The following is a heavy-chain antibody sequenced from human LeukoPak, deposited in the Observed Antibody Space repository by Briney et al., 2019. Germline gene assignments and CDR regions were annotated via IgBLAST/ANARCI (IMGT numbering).Heavy chain of an antibody. CDR1: GFTFDDYT. V-gene: IGHV3-43*01. CDR2: ISWDGGST. CDR3: AKSAGSGSYYLTDY. J-gene: IGHJ4*02. Sequence: GGSLRLSCAASGFTFDDYTMHWVRQAPGKGLEWGSLISWDGGSTYYADSVKGRFTISRDNSKNSLYLQMNSLRTEDTALYYCAKSAGSGSYYLTDYWGQGTLVTVSS. D-gene: IGHD3-10*01.